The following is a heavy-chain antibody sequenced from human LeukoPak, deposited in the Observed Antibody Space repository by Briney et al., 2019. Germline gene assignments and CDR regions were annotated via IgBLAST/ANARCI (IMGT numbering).Heavy chain of an antibody. CDR2: ISGSGGST. CDR1: GFIFSDYY. J-gene: IGHJ5*02. V-gene: IGHV3-23*01. Sequence: GGSLRLSCAASGFIFSDYYMSWVRQAPGKGLEWVSAISGSGGSTYYADSVKGRFTISRDNSKNTLYLQMNSLRAEDTAVYYCARTHRSWFDPWGQGTLVTVSS. CDR3: ARTHRSWFDP.